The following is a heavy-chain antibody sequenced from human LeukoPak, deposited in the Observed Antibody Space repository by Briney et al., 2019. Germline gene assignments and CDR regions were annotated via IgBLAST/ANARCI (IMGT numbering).Heavy chain of an antibody. J-gene: IGHJ5*02. CDR3: TTETYSSSWYGTWFDP. Sequence: PGGSLRLSCAASGFTFSSYAMSWVRQAPGKGLEWVGRIKSKTDGGTTDYAAPVKGRFTISRDDSKNTLFLQMNSLKAEDTAIYYCTTETYSSSWYGTWFDPWGQGTLVTVSS. D-gene: IGHD6-13*01. CDR1: GFTFSSYA. CDR2: IKSKTDGGTT. V-gene: IGHV3-15*01.